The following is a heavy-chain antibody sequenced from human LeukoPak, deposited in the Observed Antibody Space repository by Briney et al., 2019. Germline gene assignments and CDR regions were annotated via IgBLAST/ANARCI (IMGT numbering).Heavy chain of an antibody. CDR3: ARDLTGPVDY. CDR2: INPDGGRT. Sequence: GGSLRLSCAASGFTFSSYWIHWVRQAPGKGLVWVSRINPDGGRTSYADSVTGRFTISRDNAKNTLFLQMNSLRAEDTAVYYCARDLTGPVDYWGQGTLVTVSS. D-gene: IGHD2-8*02. CDR1: GFTFSSYW. J-gene: IGHJ4*02. V-gene: IGHV3-74*01.